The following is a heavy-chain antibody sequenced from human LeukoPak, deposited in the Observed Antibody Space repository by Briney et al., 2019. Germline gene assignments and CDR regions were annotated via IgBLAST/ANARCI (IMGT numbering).Heavy chain of an antibody. D-gene: IGHD2-2*02. J-gene: IGHJ4*02. CDR2: ISAYNGNT. CDR3: ARDSRRGQLLYNY. V-gene: IGHV1-18*01. Sequence: ASVKVSCKASGYTFTSYGITWVRQAPGQGLEWMGWISAYNGNTNYAQKFQGRVNMTTDTSTNTAYMDLRSLRSDDTAVYYCARDSRRGQLLYNYWGQGTPVTVSS. CDR1: GYTFTSYG.